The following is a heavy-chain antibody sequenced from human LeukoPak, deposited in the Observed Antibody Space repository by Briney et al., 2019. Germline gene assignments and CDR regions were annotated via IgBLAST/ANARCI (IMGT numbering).Heavy chain of an antibody. CDR1: RFNLSTYG. CDR3: AKIPLWGSSLNDAFDI. Sequence: GGSLRLSCTASRFNLSTYGLHWVRQAPGKGLEWVYDGSNKYYADSVKGRFTISRDKSKNTLYLQMNSLRAEDTAVYYCAKIPLWGSSLNDAFDIWGQGTMVTVPS. CDR2: YDGSNK. D-gene: IGHD3-16*01. V-gene: IGHV3-30*02. J-gene: IGHJ3*02.